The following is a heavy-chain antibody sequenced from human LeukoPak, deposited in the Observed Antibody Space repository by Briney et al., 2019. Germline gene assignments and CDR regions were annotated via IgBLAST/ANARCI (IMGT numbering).Heavy chain of an antibody. J-gene: IGHJ5*02. CDR3: ARTKNLCPGWCDP. D-gene: IGHD1-14*01. V-gene: IGHV1-2*02. CDR1: GYXFTGYY. CDR2: ITPHNGGT. Sequence: ASVKVSCKASGYXFTGYYMHWVRQAPGQGLEWMGWITPHNGGTNYAQKFQGGVTMTRDTSISTAYMELSRLRSDDTAVYYCARTKNLCPGWCDPWGQGTLVAVSS.